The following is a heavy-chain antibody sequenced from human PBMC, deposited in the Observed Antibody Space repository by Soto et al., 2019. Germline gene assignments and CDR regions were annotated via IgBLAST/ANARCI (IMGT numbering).Heavy chain of an antibody. CDR2: ISYDGSNK. CDR3: ARPLWRDDYNWGYFDL. Sequence: PGGSLRLSCAASRFTFSSYAMHWVRQAPGKGLEWVAVISYDGSNKYYADSVKGRFTISRDNSKNTLYLQMNSLRLEDTAVYYCARPLWRDDYNWGYFDLWGRGTLVTVSS. CDR1: RFTFSSYA. J-gene: IGHJ2*01. V-gene: IGHV3-30-3*01. D-gene: IGHD4-4*01.